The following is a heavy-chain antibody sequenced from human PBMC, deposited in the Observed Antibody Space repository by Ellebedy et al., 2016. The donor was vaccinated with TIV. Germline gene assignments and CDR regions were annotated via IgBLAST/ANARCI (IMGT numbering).Heavy chain of an antibody. CDR3: ARGRLLLGPFDY. D-gene: IGHD1-26*01. V-gene: IGHV3-74*01. CDR1: GFTFSRSW. J-gene: IGHJ4*02. Sequence: GGSLRLXXAASGFTFSRSWMHWVRQAPGKGPVWVSVINTDGSVTRYADFVKGRFTISRDNSKNTLYLQMNSLRAEDTAVYYCARGRLLLGPFDYWGQGTLVTVSS. CDR2: INTDGSVT.